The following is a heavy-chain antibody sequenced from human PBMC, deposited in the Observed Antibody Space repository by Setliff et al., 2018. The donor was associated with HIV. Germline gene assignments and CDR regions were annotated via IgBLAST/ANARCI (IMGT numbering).Heavy chain of an antibody. D-gene: IGHD6-19*01. J-gene: IGHJ4*02. CDR2: FYYSGFT. V-gene: IGHV4-31*03. CDR1: GGSITSSLYY. Sequence: PSETLSLTCTVSGGSITSSLYYWTWIRQHPGKGLEWIGYFYYSGFTYYNPSLKSRVTISIDTSNNQFSLKLSSVTAADTAVYYCARDRSFSGIAVAPTGLGYWGQGTLVTVSS. CDR3: ARDRSFSGIAVAPTGLGY.